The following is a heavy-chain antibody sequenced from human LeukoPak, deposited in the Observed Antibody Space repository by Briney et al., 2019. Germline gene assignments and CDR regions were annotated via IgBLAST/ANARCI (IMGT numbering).Heavy chain of an antibody. V-gene: IGHV1-18*01. CDR2: ISAYNGNT. CDR3: VRDVGDTTVIFFDY. J-gene: IGHJ4*02. D-gene: IGHD1-1*01. Sequence: ASAKVSCKASGYSFTDFGVSWVRQAPGQGLEWMGWISAYNGNTNYAQKFQDRVTMTMDTFASTAYMEMRSLESDDTAVYYCVRDVGDTTVIFFDYWGQGTLVTVSS. CDR1: GYSFTDFG.